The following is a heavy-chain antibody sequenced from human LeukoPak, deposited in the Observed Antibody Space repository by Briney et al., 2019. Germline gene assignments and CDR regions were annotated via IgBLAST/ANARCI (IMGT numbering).Heavy chain of an antibody. J-gene: IGHJ6*03. CDR2: ISGSGVSI. Sequence: PGVSLRLSCAASGFAFSSYTMHWVRQAPGKGLEWVSVISGSGVSIHYADSVKGRFTISRDNSKNSLYLQMNSLRAEDTAVYYCARDPLLGYYMDVWGKGTTVTVSS. V-gene: IGHV3-23*01. CDR1: GFAFSSYT. CDR3: ARDPLLGYYMDV. D-gene: IGHD7-27*01.